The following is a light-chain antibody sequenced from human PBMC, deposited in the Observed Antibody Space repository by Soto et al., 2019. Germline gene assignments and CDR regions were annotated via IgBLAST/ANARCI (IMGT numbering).Light chain of an antibody. J-gene: IGKJ1*01. CDR1: QSVSNNY. CDR2: GAS. V-gene: IGKV3-20*01. Sequence: IVLTQSPGTLSLSPGERATLSCRASQSVSNNYLAWYQQKPGQAPSLLIFGASNRAPDIPDRFSGSGSGTDFTLTISRLEPEDFAVYFCQQYGNSVKTFGQGTKVDIK. CDR3: QQYGNSVKT.